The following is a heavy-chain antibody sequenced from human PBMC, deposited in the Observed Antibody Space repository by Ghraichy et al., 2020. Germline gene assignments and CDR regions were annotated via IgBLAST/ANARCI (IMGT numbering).Heavy chain of an antibody. V-gene: IGHV3-23*01. Sequence: GGSLRLSCTASGFTFSNYAMNWVCQAPGKGLEWVSGISSTGAGTYYADSVEGRFTISRDNSKNTLLLQMSSLRAEDTAIYYCARDESEFMITLFDYWGQGTLVTVSS. CDR3: ARDESEFMITLFDY. CDR1: GFTFSNYA. J-gene: IGHJ4*02. CDR2: ISSTGAGT. D-gene: IGHD3-16*01.